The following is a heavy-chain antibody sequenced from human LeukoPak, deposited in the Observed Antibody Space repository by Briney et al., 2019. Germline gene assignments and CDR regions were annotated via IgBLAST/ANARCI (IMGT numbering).Heavy chain of an antibody. CDR3: ARDAAYCSSTSCYTWFDP. D-gene: IGHD2-2*02. CDR2: IYTSGST. J-gene: IGHJ5*02. Sequence: SETLSLTCTVSGGSISSYYWSWIRQPPGKGLEWIGRIYTSGSTNYNPSLKSRVTMSVDTSKNQFSLKLSSVTAADTAVYYCARDAAYCSSTSCYTWFDPWGQGTLVTVSS. CDR1: GGSISSYY. V-gene: IGHV4-4*07.